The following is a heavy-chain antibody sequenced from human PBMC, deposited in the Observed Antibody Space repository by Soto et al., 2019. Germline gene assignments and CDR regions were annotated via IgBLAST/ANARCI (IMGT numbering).Heavy chain of an antibody. J-gene: IGHJ4*02. CDR3: ARDLSPYYDSSGGFDY. CDR2: INPSGCST. V-gene: IGHV1-46*01. CDR1: GYTVTSYY. D-gene: IGHD3-22*01. Sequence: ASVKVSCKASGYTVTSYYMHWVRQAPVQGLEWMGIINPSGCSTSYAQKFQGRVTMTRDTSTSTVYMELSSLRSEDTAVYYCARDLSPYYDSSGGFDYWGQGTLVTVSS.